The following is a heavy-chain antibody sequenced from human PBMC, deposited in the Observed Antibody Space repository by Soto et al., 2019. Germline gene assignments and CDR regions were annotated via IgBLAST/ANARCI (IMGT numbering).Heavy chain of an antibody. J-gene: IGHJ6*02. CDR3: ARDQAGSGSYYLYYYYYGMDV. CDR1: GGSISSGDYY. CDR2: IYYSGST. Sequence: PSETLSLTCTVSGGSISSGDYYWSWIRQPPGKGLEWIGYIYYSGSTYYNPSLKSRVTMSVDTSKNQFSLKLSSVTAADTAVYYCARDQAGSGSYYLYYYYYGMDVWGQGTTVTVSS. D-gene: IGHD3-10*01. V-gene: IGHV4-30-4*01.